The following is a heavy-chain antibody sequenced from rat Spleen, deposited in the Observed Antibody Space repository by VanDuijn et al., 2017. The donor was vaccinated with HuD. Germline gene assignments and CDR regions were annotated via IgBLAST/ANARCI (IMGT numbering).Heavy chain of an antibody. J-gene: IGHJ3*01. CDR3: TSHGARVSRFAY. Sequence: EVQLVESGGGLVQPEGSMKLSCAASGFTFSYFPMTWVRQAPTKGLEWVATISPSGGSTYYRDSVKGRFTISRDNAKSTLYLQMDSLRSEDTATYYCTSHGARVSRFAYWGQGTLVTVSS. CDR1: GFTFSYFP. D-gene: IGHD1-4*01. V-gene: IGHV5-46*01. CDR2: ISPSGGST.